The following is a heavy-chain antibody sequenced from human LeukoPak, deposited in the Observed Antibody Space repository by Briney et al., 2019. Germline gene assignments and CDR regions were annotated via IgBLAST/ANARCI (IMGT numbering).Heavy chain of an antibody. J-gene: IGHJ5*02. CDR2: IYYSGST. Sequence: PSETLSLTCTVSGGSISSHYWSWLRQPPGKGLVWIGYIYYSGSTNYNPSLKSRVTISVDTSKNQFSLKLSSVTAADTAVYYCARGVDYSSSWYNWFDPWGQGTLVTVSS. CDR1: GGSISSHY. V-gene: IGHV4-59*11. CDR3: ARGVDYSSSWYNWFDP. D-gene: IGHD6-13*01.